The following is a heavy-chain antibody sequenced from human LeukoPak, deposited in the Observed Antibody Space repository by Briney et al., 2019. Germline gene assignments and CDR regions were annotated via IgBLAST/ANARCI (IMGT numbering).Heavy chain of an antibody. CDR3: ARGGHDWNYVGEWYFDS. Sequence: KPSETLSLTCTVSGGSISGYSWSWIRQPPGKGLEWIGYTDYSGSTKYNPSLKSRVTISLDTSKNQFSLRLRSVTDADTAVYYCARGGHDWNYVGEWYFDSWGQGTRVIVSS. V-gene: IGHV4-59*08. D-gene: IGHD1-7*01. CDR1: GGSISGYS. J-gene: IGHJ4*02. CDR2: TDYSGST.